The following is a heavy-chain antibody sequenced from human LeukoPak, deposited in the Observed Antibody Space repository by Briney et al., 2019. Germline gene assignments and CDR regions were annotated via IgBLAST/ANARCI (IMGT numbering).Heavy chain of an antibody. CDR1: GFTFSSYW. CDR3: ARSGLSLLWFGEFRSFDY. CDR2: IKQDGSEK. J-gene: IGHJ4*02. Sequence: GGSLRLSCAASGFTFSSYWMSWVRQAPGKGLEWVATIKQDGSEKYYVDSVKGRFTISRDNAKNSLYLQMNSLRAEDTAVYYCARSGLSLLWFGEFRSFDYWGQGTLVTVSS. D-gene: IGHD3-10*01. V-gene: IGHV3-7*01.